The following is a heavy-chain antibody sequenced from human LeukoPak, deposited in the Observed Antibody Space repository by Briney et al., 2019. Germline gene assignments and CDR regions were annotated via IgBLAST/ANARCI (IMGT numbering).Heavy chain of an antibody. J-gene: IGHJ4*02. CDR3: AREVGSSRYFDY. D-gene: IGHD6-6*01. CDR1: GGTFSSYT. Sequence: SVKVSCKASGGTFSSYTISWVRQAPGQGLEWVGRIIPILGIANYAQKFQGRVTINADKSTSTAYMELSSLRSEDTAVYYCAREVGSSRYFDYWGQGTLVTVSS. CDR2: IIPILGIA. V-gene: IGHV1-69*04.